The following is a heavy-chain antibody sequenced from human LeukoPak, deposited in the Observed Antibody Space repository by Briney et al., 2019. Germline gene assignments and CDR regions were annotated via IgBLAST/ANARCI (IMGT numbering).Heavy chain of an antibody. CDR3: ARGRGLGRRYFDWLLDYFDY. CDR1: GASITSYY. CDR2: YSGST. J-gene: IGHJ4*02. V-gene: IGHV4-59*01. Sequence: SETLSLTCTVSGASITSYYWIWIRQPLKGLEWIGYYSGSTNYNPSLKSRVTISVDTSKNQFSLKLSSVTAADTAVYYCARGRGLGRRYFDWLLDYFDYWGQGTLVTVSS. D-gene: IGHD3-9*01.